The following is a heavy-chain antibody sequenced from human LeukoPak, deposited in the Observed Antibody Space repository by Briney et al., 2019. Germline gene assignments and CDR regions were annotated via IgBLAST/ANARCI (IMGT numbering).Heavy chain of an antibody. CDR2: IYYSGTT. Sequence: SETLSLTCTVSGGSISYYYWSWIRQSPGKGLEWIGYIYYSGTTNYNPSLKSRVTISVDTSKNQFSLRLKSVTAADTAVYYCAREDPQTTVPEGMDVWGQGTTVTVSS. V-gene: IGHV4-59*01. J-gene: IGHJ6*02. D-gene: IGHD4-17*01. CDR1: GGSISYYY. CDR3: AREDPQTTVPEGMDV.